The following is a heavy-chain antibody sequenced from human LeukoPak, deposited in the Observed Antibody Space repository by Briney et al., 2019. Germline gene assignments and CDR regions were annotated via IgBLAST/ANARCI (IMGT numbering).Heavy chain of an antibody. J-gene: IGHJ3*02. CDR2: IYYSGTT. V-gene: IGHV4-59*12. D-gene: IGHD1-26*01. CDR3: ARSSGSYKGDAFDI. CDR1: GGSITNYY. Sequence: SETLSLTCTVSGGSITNYYWSWIRQPPGKGLEWIGFIYYSGTTNYNPSLKSRVTISVDTSKNQFSLKLRSVTAADTAVYYCARSSGSYKGDAFDIWGQGTMVTVSS.